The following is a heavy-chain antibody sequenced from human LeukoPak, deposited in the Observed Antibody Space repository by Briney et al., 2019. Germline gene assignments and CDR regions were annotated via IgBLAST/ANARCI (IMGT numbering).Heavy chain of an antibody. V-gene: IGHV3-30*18. D-gene: IGHD2-8*01. CDR3: ANSFYCTNGVCYDY. CDR1: GFTFSSYG. Sequence: GGSLRLSCAASGFTFSSYGMHWVRQAPGKGLEWVAVISYDGTNKYYSDSVKGRFTISRDNSKNTLYLQMNSLRAEDTAVYYCANSFYCTNGVCYDYWGQGTLVTVSS. CDR2: ISYDGTNK. J-gene: IGHJ4*02.